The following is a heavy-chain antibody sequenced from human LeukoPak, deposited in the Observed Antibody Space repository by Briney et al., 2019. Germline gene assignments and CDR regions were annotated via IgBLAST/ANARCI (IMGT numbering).Heavy chain of an antibody. D-gene: IGHD1-26*01. V-gene: IGHV4-38-2*01. CDR1: GYSISSGYY. J-gene: IGHJ1*01. Sequence: SETLSLTCAVSGYSISSGYYWGWIRQPPGKGLEWIGSIYHSGSTYYNPSLKSRVTISVDTSKNQFSLMLSSVTAADTAVYYGAVLVGATQHWGQGTLVTVSS. CDR2: IYHSGST. CDR3: AVLVGATQH.